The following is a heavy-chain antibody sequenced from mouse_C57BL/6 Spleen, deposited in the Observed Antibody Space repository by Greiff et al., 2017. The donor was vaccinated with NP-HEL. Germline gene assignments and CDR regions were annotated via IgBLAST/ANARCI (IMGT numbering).Heavy chain of an antibody. Sequence: VQLQQSGAELTKPGASVKLSCKATGYTSTGYWIEWVKQRPGHGLEWIGEILPGSGSTNYNEKFKGKATFTAATSSNTAYMQLSSLTTEDSAIYYCANYDGRGVRFAYWGQGTLVTVSA. CDR1: GYTSTGYW. CDR3: ANYDGRGVRFAY. CDR2: ILPGSGST. D-gene: IGHD1-2*01. V-gene: IGHV1-9*01. J-gene: IGHJ3*01.